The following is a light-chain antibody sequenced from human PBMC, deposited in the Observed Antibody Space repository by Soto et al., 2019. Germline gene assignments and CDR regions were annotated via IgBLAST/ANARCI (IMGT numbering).Light chain of an antibody. V-gene: IGKV1-39*01. Sequence: DIQMTQSPYSLSAAVGDRVTIACRASQNINTYLNWYQQKPGKAPKLLIFDAASLQSGVPSRFSGGGSRTEFTLTITSLQPEDFATYHCQQTSSAPFTFGPGTKVDIK. CDR3: QQTSSAPFT. CDR1: QNINTY. CDR2: DAA. J-gene: IGKJ3*01.